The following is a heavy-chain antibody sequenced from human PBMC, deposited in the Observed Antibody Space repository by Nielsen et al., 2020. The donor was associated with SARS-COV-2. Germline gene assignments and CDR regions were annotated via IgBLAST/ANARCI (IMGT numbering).Heavy chain of an antibody. D-gene: IGHD2-2*01. CDR1: GFTFTSSA. Sequence: ASVKVSCKASGFTFTSSAVQWVRQAPGQGLEWMGWINPNSGGTNYAQKFQGWVTMTRDTSISTAYMELSRLRSDDTAVYYCARGWSYCSSTSCYLFLGDYWGQGTLVTVSS. CDR2: INPNSGGT. V-gene: IGHV1-2*04. CDR3: ARGWSYCSSTSCYLFLGDY. J-gene: IGHJ4*02.